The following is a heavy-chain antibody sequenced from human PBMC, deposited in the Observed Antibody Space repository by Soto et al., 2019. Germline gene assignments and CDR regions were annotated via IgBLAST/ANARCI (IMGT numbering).Heavy chain of an antibody. CDR2: IYYSGST. V-gene: IGHV4-30-4*01. Sequence: TSETLSLTCTVSGGSISSGDYYWSWIRQPPGKGLEWIGYIYYSGSTYYNPSLKSRVTISVDTSKNQFSLKLSSVTAADTAVYYCARATIAARPWSYYYYGMDVWGQGTTVTVSS. D-gene: IGHD6-6*01. J-gene: IGHJ6*02. CDR3: ARATIAARPWSYYYYGMDV. CDR1: GGSISSGDYY.